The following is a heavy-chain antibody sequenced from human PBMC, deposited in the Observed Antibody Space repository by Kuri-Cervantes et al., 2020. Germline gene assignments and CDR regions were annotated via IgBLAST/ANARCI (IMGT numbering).Heavy chain of an antibody. CDR3: ARQRYFDY. Sequence: KVSCKGSGYSFTSYWVAWVRQMPGKGLEWMGIIYPGGSETRYSPSFQGQVTISADKSISTTFLQWNSLKASDTAMYYCARQRYFDYWGQGTLVTVSS. V-gene: IGHV5-51*01. J-gene: IGHJ4*02. CDR1: GYSFTSYW. CDR2: IYPGGSET.